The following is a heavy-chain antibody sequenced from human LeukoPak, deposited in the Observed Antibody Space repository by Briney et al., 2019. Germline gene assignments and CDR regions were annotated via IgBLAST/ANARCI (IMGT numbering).Heavy chain of an antibody. Sequence: GGSLRLSCAASGFTFSSYSMNWVRQAPGKGLEWVANIKQDGSEKYYVDSVKGRFTISRDNAKNSLYLQMNSLRAEDTAVYYCARGGHYSGYDSYLAYWGQGTLVTVSS. V-gene: IGHV3-7*01. CDR2: IKQDGSEK. D-gene: IGHD5-12*01. CDR1: GFTFSSYS. J-gene: IGHJ4*02. CDR3: ARGGHYSGYDSYLAY.